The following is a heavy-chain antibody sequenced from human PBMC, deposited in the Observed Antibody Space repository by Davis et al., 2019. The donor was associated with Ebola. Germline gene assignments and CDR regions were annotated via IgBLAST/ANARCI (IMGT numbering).Heavy chain of an antibody. J-gene: IGHJ4*02. CDR1: GYTFTSYY. D-gene: IGHD4-17*01. Sequence: ASVKVSCKASGYTFTSYYMHWVRQAPGQGLEWMGIINPSGGSTNYAQKLQGRVTMTTDTSTSTAYMELRSLRSDDTAVYYCARDPTVTPLDYWGQGTLVTVSS. CDR2: INPSGGST. V-gene: IGHV1-46*01. CDR3: ARDPTVTPLDY.